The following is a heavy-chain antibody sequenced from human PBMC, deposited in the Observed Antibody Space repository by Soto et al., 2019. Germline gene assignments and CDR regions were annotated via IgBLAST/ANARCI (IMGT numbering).Heavy chain of an antibody. CDR1: GFAFTTYN. D-gene: IGHD6-13*01. CDR3: AKDRSGSWTFDY. J-gene: IGHJ4*02. V-gene: IGHV3-30*18. Sequence: QVQLVESGGGVVEPGRSLRLSCAASGFAFTTYNIHWVRQFPGKGLQWVAVIAYDGSFKTYADSVKGRFIVYRHNPKKMVYLEMNMLRHEDTAVYYCAKDRSGSWTFDYWGQGTLVTVSS. CDR2: IAYDGSFK.